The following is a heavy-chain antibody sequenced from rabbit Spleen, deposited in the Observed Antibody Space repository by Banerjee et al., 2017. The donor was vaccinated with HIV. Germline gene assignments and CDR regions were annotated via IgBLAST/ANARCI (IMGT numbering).Heavy chain of an antibody. CDR3: ARGSATMTMVITGYYLSL. CDR1: GFSFSYSYW. Sequence: QEQLEESGGDLVKPEGSLTLTCTASGFSFSYSYWICWVRQAPGKGLEWIACIYAVTGKAVYASWAKGRFTISKTSSTTVTLQLSSLTAADTATYFCARGSATMTMVITGYYLSLWGPGTLVTVS. V-gene: IGHV1S45*01. D-gene: IGHD2-1*01. J-gene: IGHJ4*01. CDR2: IYAVTGKA.